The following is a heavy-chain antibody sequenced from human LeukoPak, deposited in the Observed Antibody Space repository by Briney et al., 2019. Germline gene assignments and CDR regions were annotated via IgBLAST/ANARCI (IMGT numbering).Heavy chain of an antibody. D-gene: IGHD5-18*01. CDR2: NSGSGGST. CDR1: GFTFSSYA. J-gene: IGHJ4*02. CDR3: AKGPDTAMDPAYFDY. V-gene: IGHV3-23*01. Sequence: GGSLRLSCAASGFTFSSYAMSWVRQATGKGLECVSANSGSGGSTYYADSAKGRFTISRDNSKNTLNLQMNSLRAEDTAVYYCAKGPDTAMDPAYFDYWGQGTLVTVSS.